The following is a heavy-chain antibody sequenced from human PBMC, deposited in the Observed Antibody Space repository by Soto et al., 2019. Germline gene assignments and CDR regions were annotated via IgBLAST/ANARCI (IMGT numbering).Heavy chain of an antibody. CDR1: GFTFDDYA. J-gene: IGHJ4*02. D-gene: IGHD5-18*01. CDR2: ISWNSGNI. Sequence: GGSLRLSCAASGFTFDDYAMHWVRQVLGKGLEWVPSISWNSGNIGYADSVKGRFTTSRDNAKNSLYLQMNSLRPEDTALYYCVRSKGGYSYGTPFDYWGQGTLVTVSS. CDR3: VRSKGGYSYGTPFDY. V-gene: IGHV3-9*01.